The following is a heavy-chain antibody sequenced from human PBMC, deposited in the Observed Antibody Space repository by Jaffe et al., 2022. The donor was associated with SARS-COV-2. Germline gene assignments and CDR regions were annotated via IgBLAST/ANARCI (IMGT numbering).Heavy chain of an antibody. CDR3: ARDEDSYGYGMDAFDI. CDR1: GGSISSSSYY. V-gene: IGHV4-39*01. CDR2: IYYSGST. D-gene: IGHD5-18*01. J-gene: IGHJ3*02. Sequence: QLQLQESGPGLVKPSETLSLTCTVSGGSISSSSYYWGWIRQPPGKGLEWIGSIYYSGSTYYNPSLKSRVTISVDTSKNQFSLKLSSVTAADTAVYYCARDEDSYGYGMDAFDIWGQGTMVTVSS.